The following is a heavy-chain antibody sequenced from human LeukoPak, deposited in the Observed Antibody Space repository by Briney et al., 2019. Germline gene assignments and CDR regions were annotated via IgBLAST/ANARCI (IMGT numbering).Heavy chain of an antibody. V-gene: IGHV3-23*01. CDR2: ISGSGGST. D-gene: IGHD3-10*01. Sequence: GGSLRLSCAASGFTFSSYAMSWVRQAPGKGLEWVSAISGSGGSTYYADSVKGRFTISRDNSKNTLYLQMNSLRAEDTAVYYCAKDGFLWFGELSGDWFDPWGQGTLVTVSS. J-gene: IGHJ5*02. CDR3: AKDGFLWFGELSGDWFDP. CDR1: GFTFSSYA.